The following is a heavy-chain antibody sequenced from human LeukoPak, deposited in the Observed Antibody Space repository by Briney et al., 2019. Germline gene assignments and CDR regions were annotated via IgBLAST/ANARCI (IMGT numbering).Heavy chain of an antibody. V-gene: IGHV4-34*01. D-gene: IGHD1-14*01. Sequence: PSETLSLTCAVYGGSFNGYYWSWIRQPPGKGLEWIGEIKHTGSTNYNPSLKSRVTISVDTSKIQFSLRLSSVTAADTAVYYCARLPITKRALDVWGQGTTVTVSS. J-gene: IGHJ6*02. CDR1: GGSFNGYY. CDR3: ARLPITKRALDV. CDR2: IKHTGST.